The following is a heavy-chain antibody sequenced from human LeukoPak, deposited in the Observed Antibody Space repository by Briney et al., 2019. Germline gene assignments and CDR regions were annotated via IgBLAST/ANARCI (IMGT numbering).Heavy chain of an antibody. CDR3: ARHFRPVSIAAAGTGDAFDI. D-gene: IGHD6-13*01. Sequence: AGESLKISCKGSGYSFTSYWISWVRQMPGKGLEWMGRIDPSDSYANYSPSFQGHVTISADKSISTAYLQWSSLKASDTAMYYCARHFRPVSIAAAGTGDAFDIWGQGTMVTVSS. V-gene: IGHV5-10-1*01. J-gene: IGHJ3*02. CDR2: IDPSDSYA. CDR1: GYSFTSYW.